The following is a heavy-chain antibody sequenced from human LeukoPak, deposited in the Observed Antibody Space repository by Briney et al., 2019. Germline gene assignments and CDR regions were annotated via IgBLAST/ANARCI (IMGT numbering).Heavy chain of an antibody. CDR3: ARGSATYYRYFDY. CDR1: GFTFSDYY. CDR2: ISSSGSTI. Sequence: GGSLRLSCAASGFTFSDYYMSWIRQAPGKGLEWVSYISSSGSTIYYADSVKGRFTISRDNAKNSLYLQMNSLRAEDTALYYCARGSATYYRYFDYWGQGILVTVSS. J-gene: IGHJ4*02. V-gene: IGHV3-11*01. D-gene: IGHD3-10*01.